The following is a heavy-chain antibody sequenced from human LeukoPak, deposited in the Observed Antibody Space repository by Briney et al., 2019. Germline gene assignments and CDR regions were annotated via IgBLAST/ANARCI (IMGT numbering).Heavy chain of an antibody. D-gene: IGHD3-9*01. V-gene: IGHV4-39*01. CDR1: GGSISSSSYY. J-gene: IGHJ3*02. Sequence: SETLSLTCTVSGGSISSSSYYWGWIRQPPGKGLEWIGSIYYSGSTYYNPSLKSRVTISADTSKNQFSLKLSSVTAADTAVYYCERQPPSDYDILTGYSPDAFDIWGQGTVVTVSS. CDR3: ERQPPSDYDILTGYSPDAFDI. CDR2: IYYSGST.